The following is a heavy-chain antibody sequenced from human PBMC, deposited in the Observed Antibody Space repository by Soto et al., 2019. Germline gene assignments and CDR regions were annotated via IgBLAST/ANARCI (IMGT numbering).Heavy chain of an antibody. CDR1: GFTFSSYG. CDR3: ARSSDFDY. V-gene: IGHV3-33*01. CDR2: IWYDGSNK. Sequence: QVQLVESGGGVVQPGRSLRLSCAASGFTFSSYGMHWVRQAPGKGLEWVADIWYDGSNKYYADSVKGRFTISRDNSKNTLYLQMNSLRAEDTAVYYCARSSDFDYWGQGTLVTVSS. J-gene: IGHJ4*02.